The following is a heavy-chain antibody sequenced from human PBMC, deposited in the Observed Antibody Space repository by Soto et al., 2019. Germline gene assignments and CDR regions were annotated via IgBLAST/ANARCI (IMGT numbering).Heavy chain of an antibody. CDR3: LRVHADDSSGYYLDY. D-gene: IGHD6-19*01. V-gene: IGHV4-61*03. CDR2: IYFSGAT. J-gene: IGHJ4*02. CDR1: GASVSSGDYY. Sequence: QVQLQEAGPGLVKPSETLALNCSVSGASVSSGDYYWSWIRQPPGKGLEWIGYIYFSGATSYAPSLKRRVSISIDTSNDRLFLNIQSVTAADTAFSYWLRVHADDSSGYYLDYWGQGLLVSGSS.